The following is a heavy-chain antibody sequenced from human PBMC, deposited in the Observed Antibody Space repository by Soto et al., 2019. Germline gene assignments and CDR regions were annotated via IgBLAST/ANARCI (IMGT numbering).Heavy chain of an antibody. J-gene: IGHJ4*02. V-gene: IGHV1-18*01. CDR1: GYAYSSYA. CDR2: IITYNGNT. Sequence: QVQLVQSGAEVKKPGASVKVSCKASGYAYSSYAISWVRQAPGQGLEWMGWIITYNGNTNYAQKLQGRVTMTTDTSTTTAYMDLRSLRSDDTAVHYCARTGPPVDYWGQGTLVTVSS. CDR3: ARTGPPVDY.